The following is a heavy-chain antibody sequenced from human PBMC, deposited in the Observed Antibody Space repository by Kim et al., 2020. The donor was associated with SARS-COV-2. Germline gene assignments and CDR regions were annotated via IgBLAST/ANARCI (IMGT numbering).Heavy chain of an antibody. CDR3: ARRESYYYDSSGVTFDY. CDR1: GGSFSGYY. J-gene: IGHJ4*02. V-gene: IGHV4-34*01. CDR2: INHSGST. D-gene: IGHD3-22*01. Sequence: SETLSLTCAVYGGSFSGYYWSWIRQPPGKGLEWIGEINHSGSTNYNPSLKSRVTISVDTSKNQFSLKLSSVTAADTAVYYCARRESYYYDSSGVTFDYWGQGTLVTVSS.